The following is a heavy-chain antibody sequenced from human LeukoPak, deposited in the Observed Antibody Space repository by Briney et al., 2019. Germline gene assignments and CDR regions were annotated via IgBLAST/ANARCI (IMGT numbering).Heavy chain of an antibody. Sequence: SETLSLTCTVSGGSITSSSYYWGWIRQPPGKGLEWIGTIYYSVNIYYNPSLKSRVTISVDTSKNQFSLKLSSVTAADTAVYYCARDRSSSSWAYYFDDWGQGTLATVSS. CDR2: IYYSVNI. CDR1: GGSITSSSYY. D-gene: IGHD6-13*01. V-gene: IGHV4-39*07. J-gene: IGHJ4*02. CDR3: ARDRSSSSWAYYFDD.